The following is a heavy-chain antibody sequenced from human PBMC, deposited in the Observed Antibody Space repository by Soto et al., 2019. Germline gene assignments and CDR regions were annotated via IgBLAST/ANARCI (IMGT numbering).Heavy chain of an antibody. CDR1: GFTFSSYW. CDR3: ARVIVVVPAAIALVTRYYFDY. Sequence: PGGSLRLSCAASGFTFSSYWMSWVRQASGKGLEWVANIKQDGSEKYYVDSVKGRFTISRDNAKNSLYLQMNSLRAEDTAVYYCARVIVVVPAAIALVTRYYFDYWGQGTLVTVSS. CDR2: IKQDGSEK. D-gene: IGHD2-2*02. J-gene: IGHJ4*02. V-gene: IGHV3-7*01.